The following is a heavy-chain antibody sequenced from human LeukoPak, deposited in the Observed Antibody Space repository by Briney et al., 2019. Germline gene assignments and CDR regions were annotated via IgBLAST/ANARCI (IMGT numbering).Heavy chain of an antibody. Sequence: ASVKLSCKASGYTFTANYIHWVRQAPGQGLEWVGRIHPKSGGANYAQKFRDRVTLTRDTSINTAYMELSGLRSDDAAVYYCARAYYDSSGYFGWGTDYYYYYMDVWGEGTTVTISS. D-gene: IGHD3-22*01. J-gene: IGHJ6*03. CDR3: ARAYYDSSGYFGWGTDYYYYYMDV. CDR1: GYTFTANY. V-gene: IGHV1-2*06. CDR2: IHPKSGGA.